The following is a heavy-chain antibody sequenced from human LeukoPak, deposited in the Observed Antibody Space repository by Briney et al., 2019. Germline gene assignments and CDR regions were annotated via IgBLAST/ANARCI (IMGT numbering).Heavy chain of an antibody. CDR1: GGSFSGYY. CDR3: ARRGYDSGRDY. J-gene: IGHJ4*02. D-gene: IGHD3-10*01. Sequence: PSETLSLTCAVYGGSFSGYYWSWIRQPPGKGLEWIGEINHSGTTNYNPSLKSRVTISVDTSKNQFSLKVSSATAADTAVYYCARRGYDSGRDYWGQGTLVTVSS. CDR2: INHSGTT. V-gene: IGHV4-34*01.